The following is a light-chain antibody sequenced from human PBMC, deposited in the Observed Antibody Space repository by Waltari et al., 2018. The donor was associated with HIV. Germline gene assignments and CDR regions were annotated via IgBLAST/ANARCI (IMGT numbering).Light chain of an antibody. CDR1: TSDFDTFDF. CDR2: DVY. Sequence: HSALTQPASVSGSPGQSITISCTGPTSDFDTFDFVSWYQQSPGRAPKLIIFDVYFRPSGVSHRFSGSKSGDTASLTISALRAEDEADYFCSSYSARGFVAFGGGTKVTVL. V-gene: IGLV2-14*03. CDR3: SSYSARGFVA. J-gene: IGLJ3*02.